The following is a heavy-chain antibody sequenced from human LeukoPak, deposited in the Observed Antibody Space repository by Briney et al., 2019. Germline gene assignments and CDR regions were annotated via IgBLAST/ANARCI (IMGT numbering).Heavy chain of an antibody. D-gene: IGHD3-16*01. Sequence: PSETLSLTCTVSGGSISSYYWSWIRQPAGKGLEWIGRIYTSGSTNYNPSLKSRVTMSVDTSKNQFSLKLSSVTAADTAVYYCARAMITFGGALGYYYYYMDVWGKGTTVTISS. CDR2: IYTSGST. J-gene: IGHJ6*03. CDR3: ARAMITFGGALGYYYYYMDV. CDR1: GGSISSYY. V-gene: IGHV4-4*07.